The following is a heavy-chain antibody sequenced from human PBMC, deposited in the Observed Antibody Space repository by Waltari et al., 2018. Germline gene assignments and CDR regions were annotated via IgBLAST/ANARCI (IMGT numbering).Heavy chain of an antibody. CDR1: GGSFSGYY. D-gene: IGHD2-15*01. Sequence: QVQLQQWCAGLLKPSETLSLTCAVYGGSFSGYYWSWIRQPPGKGLEWIGEINHSGSTNYNPALKSRVTISVDTSKNQFSLKLSSVTAADTAVYYCARDRVAATYYYYYGMDVWGQGTTVTVSS. J-gene: IGHJ6*02. V-gene: IGHV4-34*01. CDR3: ARDRVAATYYYYYGMDV. CDR2: INHSGST.